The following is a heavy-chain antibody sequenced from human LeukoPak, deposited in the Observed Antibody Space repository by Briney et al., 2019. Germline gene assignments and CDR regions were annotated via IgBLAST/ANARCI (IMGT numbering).Heavy chain of an antibody. Sequence: SETLSLTCTVSGDSLYYWGWIRQPPGKGLEWIGSVYSTGHTNYNLSLKSRVTMSIDTSKNQLSLELTPVTAADTAMYYCARHHTSSKPIDYWGQGTLVTVSS. CDR1: GDSLYY. J-gene: IGHJ4*02. D-gene: IGHD3-16*01. CDR3: ARHHTSSKPIDY. V-gene: IGHV4-39*01. CDR2: VYSTGHT.